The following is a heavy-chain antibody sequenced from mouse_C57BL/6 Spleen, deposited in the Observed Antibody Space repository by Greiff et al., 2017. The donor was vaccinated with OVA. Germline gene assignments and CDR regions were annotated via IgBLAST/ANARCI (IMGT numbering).Heavy chain of an antibody. Sequence: EVQLQQSGPELVKPGASVKIPCKASGYTFTDYNMDWVKQSHGKSLEWIGDINPNNGGTIYNQKFKGKATLTVDKSSSTAYMELRSLTSEDTAVYYCARSSSAGHYFDYWGQGTTLTVSS. CDR2: INPNNGGT. CDR1: GYTFTDYN. V-gene: IGHV1-18*01. D-gene: IGHD3-2*02. J-gene: IGHJ2*01. CDR3: ARSSSAGHYFDY.